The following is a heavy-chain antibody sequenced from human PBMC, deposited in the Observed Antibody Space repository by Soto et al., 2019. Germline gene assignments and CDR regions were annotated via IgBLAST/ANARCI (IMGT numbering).Heavy chain of an antibody. Sequence: GGSLRLSCAASGFTVSSNYMSWVRQAPGKGLEWVSVIYSGGSTYYADSVKGRFTISRDNSKNTLYLQMNSLRAEDTAVYYCARGERIQLWSYYFDYWGQGTLVTVS. J-gene: IGHJ4*02. CDR1: GFTVSSNY. CDR3: ARGERIQLWSYYFDY. CDR2: IYSGGST. V-gene: IGHV3-53*01. D-gene: IGHD5-18*01.